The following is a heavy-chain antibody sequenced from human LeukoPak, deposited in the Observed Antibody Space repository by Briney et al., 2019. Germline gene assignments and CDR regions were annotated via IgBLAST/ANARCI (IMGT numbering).Heavy chain of an antibody. CDR3: ARGPFTIFEGVLDP. CDR1: GGTFSSYA. D-gene: IGHD3-3*01. Sequence: PAASVKVSCKASGGTFSSYAISWVRQAPGQGLEWMGGIIPIFGTANYAQKFQGRVTITADESTSTAYMELSSLRSDDTAVYYCARGPFTIFEGVLDPWGQGTLVTVSS. CDR2: IIPIFGTA. J-gene: IGHJ5*02. V-gene: IGHV1-69*13.